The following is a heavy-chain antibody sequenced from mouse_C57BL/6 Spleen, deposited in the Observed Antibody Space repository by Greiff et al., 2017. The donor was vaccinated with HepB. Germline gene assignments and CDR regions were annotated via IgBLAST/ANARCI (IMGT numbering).Heavy chain of an antibody. D-gene: IGHD2-5*01. CDR3: VRGGSNYYFDY. CDR2: IRSKSNNYAT. V-gene: IGHV10-1*01. Sequence: DVMLVESGGGLVQPKGSLKLSCAASGFSFNTYAMNWVRQAPGKGLEWVARIRSKSNNYATYYADSVKDRFTISRDDSESMLYLQMNNLKTEDTAMYYCVRGGSNYYFDYWGQGTTLTVSS. CDR1: GFSFNTYA. J-gene: IGHJ2*01.